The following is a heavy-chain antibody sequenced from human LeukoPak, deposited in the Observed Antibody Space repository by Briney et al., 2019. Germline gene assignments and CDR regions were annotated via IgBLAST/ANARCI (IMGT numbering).Heavy chain of an antibody. V-gene: IGHV1-2*02. CDR2: INPNSGGT. CDR1: GYTFTGYY. Sequence: ASVKVSCKASGYTFTGYYMHWVRQAPGQGLEWMGWINPNSGGTNYAQKFQGRVTMTRDTSISTVYMELSRLRSDDTAVYYCASGDILTGYYFDYWGQGTLVTVSS. J-gene: IGHJ4*02. CDR3: ASGDILTGYYFDY. D-gene: IGHD3-9*01.